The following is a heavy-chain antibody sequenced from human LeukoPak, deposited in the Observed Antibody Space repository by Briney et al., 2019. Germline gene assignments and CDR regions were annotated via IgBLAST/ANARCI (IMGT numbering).Heavy chain of an antibody. CDR3: ARATVTSYYFDY. Sequence: NPSETLSLTCTVSGGSISSYYWSWIRQPAEKGLEWIGRIHPTGSTTYNPSLKSRVTMSVDTSKNQFSLKLTSVTAADTAVYYCARATVTSYYFDYWGQGTLFTVSS. V-gene: IGHV4-4*07. D-gene: IGHD4-17*01. CDR1: GGSISSYY. CDR2: IHPTGST. J-gene: IGHJ4*02.